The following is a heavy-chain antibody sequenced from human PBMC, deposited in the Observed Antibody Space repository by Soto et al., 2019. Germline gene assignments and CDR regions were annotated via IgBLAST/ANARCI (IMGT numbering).Heavy chain of an antibody. CDR3: GRGPSPRAPAGGTPYYYAMDV. V-gene: IGHV1-8*02. CDR1: GYDFTAYD. CDR2: MNPINGAA. Sequence: ASVKVSCKASGYDFTAYDINWVRQASGQGLEWMGWMNPINGAAGSARRFQGRVSMNRNTATGTAYLELTSLRSDDTAVYYCGRGPSPRAPAGGTPYYYAMDVWGQGTTVTVSS. D-gene: IGHD6-13*01. J-gene: IGHJ6*02.